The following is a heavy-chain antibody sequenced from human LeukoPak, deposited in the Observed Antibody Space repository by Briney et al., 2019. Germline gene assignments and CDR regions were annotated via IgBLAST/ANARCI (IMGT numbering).Heavy chain of an antibody. D-gene: IGHD3-22*01. Sequence: GGSLRLSCAASGFIFSDYAMSWVRQAPGKGLEWVSTISASGDTFYADSVRGRFTISRDDSKNTVYLQIDRLRPEDTALFYCAKEDFITVTNFDSWGQGTLVTVSS. CDR3: AKEDFITVTNFDS. CDR2: ISASGDT. V-gene: IGHV3-23*01. J-gene: IGHJ4*02. CDR1: GFIFSDYA.